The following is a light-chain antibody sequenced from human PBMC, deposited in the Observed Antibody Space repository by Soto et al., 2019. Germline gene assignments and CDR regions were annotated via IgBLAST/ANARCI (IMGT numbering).Light chain of an antibody. CDR3: QQYNFWPPLT. V-gene: IGKV3-15*01. J-gene: IGKJ4*01. CDR1: QSVNRN. CDR2: GAS. Sequence: EIVMTQSPATLSVSPGERATLSCRASQSVNRNLAWYRQKPGQAPRLLISGASTRATGVPARFSGSGSGTEFTFTISSMQSEDSGIYYCQQYNFWPPLTFGGGTKVEIK.